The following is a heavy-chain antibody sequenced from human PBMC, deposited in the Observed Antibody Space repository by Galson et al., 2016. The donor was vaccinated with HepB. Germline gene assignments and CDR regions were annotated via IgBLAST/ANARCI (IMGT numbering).Heavy chain of an antibody. Sequence: SLRLSCAASGFTFSSYEMNWVRQAPGKGLERVSYISSSGSTIYYADVVKRRFTISSNNAKNTLYQQMNSLSSEDTAVYYCARDRSSWRLYYYYGMDVWGQGTTVTVSS. CDR2: ISSSGSTI. D-gene: IGHD6-13*01. J-gene: IGHJ6*02. CDR1: GFTFSSYE. CDR3: ARDRSSWRLYYYYGMDV. V-gene: IGHV3-48*03.